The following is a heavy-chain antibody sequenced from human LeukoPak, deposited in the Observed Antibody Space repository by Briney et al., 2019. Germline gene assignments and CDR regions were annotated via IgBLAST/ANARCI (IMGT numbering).Heavy chain of an antibody. Sequence: PGGSLRLSCVASGFTFSRYGMHWVRQAPGKGLEWVAVISYDGSNKYYADSVKGRYTISRDNAKNTLYLQRVRYSSGWRNSMDAFDIWGQGTMVTVSS. D-gene: IGHD6-19*01. J-gene: IGHJ3*02. V-gene: IGHV3-30*03. CDR3: FDI. CDR2: ISYDGSNK. CDR1: GFTFSRYG.